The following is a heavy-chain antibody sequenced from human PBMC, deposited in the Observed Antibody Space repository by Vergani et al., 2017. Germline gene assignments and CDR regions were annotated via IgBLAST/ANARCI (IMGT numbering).Heavy chain of an antibody. D-gene: IGHD3-9*01. J-gene: IGHJ6*02. Sequence: QVQLVESGGGVVQPGRSLRLSCAASGFTFSSYGMHWVRQAPGKGLEWVAVISYDGSNKYYADSVKGRFTISRDNSKNTLYLQMNSLRAEDTAVYYCAKDGLRYVYWFRRDYYYYYGMDVWGQGTTVTVSS. CDR1: GFTFSSYG. CDR3: AKDGLRYVYWFRRDYYYYYGMDV. V-gene: IGHV3-30*18. CDR2: ISYDGSNK.